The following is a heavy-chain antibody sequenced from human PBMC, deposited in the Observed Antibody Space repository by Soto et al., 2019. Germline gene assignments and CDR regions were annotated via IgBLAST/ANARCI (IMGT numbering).Heavy chain of an antibody. CDR3: GGGWGRIFDY. V-gene: IGHV4-34*01. J-gene: IGHJ4*02. CDR1: GGSFSGYY. D-gene: IGHD7-27*01. Sequence: QVQLQQWGAGLLKPSETLSLTCAVYGGSFSGYYWNWIRQPPGKGLEWIGEINHSGSTNYNPSLKGCVTFSGGPSKDQFSLKVSSGAAAGPGVYLWGGGWGRIFDYWGQGTLVTVSS. CDR2: INHSGST.